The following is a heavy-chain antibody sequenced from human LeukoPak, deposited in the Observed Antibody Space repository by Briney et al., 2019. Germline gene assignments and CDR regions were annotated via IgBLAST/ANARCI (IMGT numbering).Heavy chain of an antibody. D-gene: IGHD6-19*01. CDR3: ARVREEAAVAGYYNFDS. V-gene: IGHV3-74*01. J-gene: IGHJ4*02. CDR2: INSDGSST. Sequence: GGSLRLSCAASGFTFSTYWMHWVRQAPRKGLVWVSRINSDGSSTSYADSVKGRFTISRDNAKNTLYLQMNSLRAEDTAVYYCARVREEAAVAGYYNFDSWGQGTLVTVSS. CDR1: GFTFSTYW.